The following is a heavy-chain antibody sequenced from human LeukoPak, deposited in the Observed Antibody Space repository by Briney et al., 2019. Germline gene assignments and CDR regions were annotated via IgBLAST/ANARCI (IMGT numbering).Heavy chain of an antibody. CDR1: GGTFSTLP. CDR3: ARCAGYSGYDSSSEDYYYGMGV. Sequence: SVKVSCKASGGTFSTLPFSWVRQAPGQGLEWMGGIIPIFGTPKYSHKFQGRATITADESTSTVYVALSSLRSEDTAVYYCARCAGYSGYDSSSEDYYYGMGVWGQGTTVTVS. V-gene: IGHV1-69*13. CDR2: IIPIFGTP. D-gene: IGHD5-12*01. J-gene: IGHJ6*02.